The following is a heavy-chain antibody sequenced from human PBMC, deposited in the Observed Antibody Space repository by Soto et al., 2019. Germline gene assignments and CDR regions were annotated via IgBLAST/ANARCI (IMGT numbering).Heavy chain of an antibody. D-gene: IGHD1-26*01. J-gene: IGHJ5*01. Sequence: GGSLRLSCAASGFTFSSYGMHWVRQAPGKGLEWVAVIWYDGSNKYYADSVKGRFTISRDNSKNTLYLQMNSLRAEDTAVYYCPRNSPFSGTTALASWGQEPWSPSPQ. CDR3: PRNSPFSGTTALAS. CDR1: GFTFSSYG. V-gene: IGHV3-33*01. CDR2: IWYDGSNK.